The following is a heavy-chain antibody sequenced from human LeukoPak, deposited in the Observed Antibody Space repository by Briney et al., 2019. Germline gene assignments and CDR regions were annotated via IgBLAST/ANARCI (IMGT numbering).Heavy chain of an antibody. D-gene: IGHD2-21*01. Sequence: ASVKVSRKASGYTFTRYYIHWVRQAPGQGLEWMAIFNPSGGSTTYAQKFQGRVTMTRDTSTSTVYMELSSLRSEDTAVYYCARDGGGDDVFDFWDQGTMVTVSS. CDR3: ARDGGGDDVFDF. CDR2: FNPSGGST. V-gene: IGHV1-46*01. CDR1: GYTFTRYY. J-gene: IGHJ3*01.